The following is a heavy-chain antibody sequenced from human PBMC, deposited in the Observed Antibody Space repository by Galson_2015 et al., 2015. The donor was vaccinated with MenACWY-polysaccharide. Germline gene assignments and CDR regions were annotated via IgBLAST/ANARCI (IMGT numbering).Heavy chain of an antibody. V-gene: IGHV3-33*01. J-gene: IGHJ4*02. CDR1: GFTFSSYG. Sequence: SLRLSCAASGFTFSSYGMHWVRQAPGKGLEWVAVIWYDGSNKYYADTVKGRFTISRDSSKNTLYLQMNSLRAEDTAVYYCARDNQFGSSSWYSRCDYWGQGTLVTVSS. CDR2: IWYDGSNK. CDR3: ARDNQFGSSSWYSRCDY. D-gene: IGHD6-13*01.